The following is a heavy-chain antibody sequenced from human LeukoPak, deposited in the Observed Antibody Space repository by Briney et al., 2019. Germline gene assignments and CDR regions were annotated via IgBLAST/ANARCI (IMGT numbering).Heavy chain of an antibody. J-gene: IGHJ4*02. CDR2: IKPDGRDK. Sequence: PGGSLRLSCAASGFTFGSYWMSWVRQAPGKGLEWVATIKPDGRDKYYVDSVKGRFTMSRDNGKNSVYLQMNSLRAEDTAVYYCASWEASTNYWGQGTLVTVSS. D-gene: IGHD1-26*01. CDR1: GFTFGSYW. CDR3: ASWEASTNY. V-gene: IGHV3-7*01.